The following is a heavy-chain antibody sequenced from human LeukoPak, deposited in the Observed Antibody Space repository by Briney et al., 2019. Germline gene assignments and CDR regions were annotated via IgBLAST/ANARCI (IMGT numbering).Heavy chain of an antibody. CDR2: ISGSGGST. J-gene: IGHJ4*02. CDR3: AKVDIFLSYYFDY. CDR1: GFTFSDYW. Sequence: GGSLRLSCAASGFTFSDYWMSWMRQAPGKGLEWVSAISGSGGSTYYADSVKGRFTISRDNSKNTLYLQMNSLRAEDTAVYYCAKVDIFLSYYFDYWGQGTLVTVSS. D-gene: IGHD3-9*01. V-gene: IGHV3-23*01.